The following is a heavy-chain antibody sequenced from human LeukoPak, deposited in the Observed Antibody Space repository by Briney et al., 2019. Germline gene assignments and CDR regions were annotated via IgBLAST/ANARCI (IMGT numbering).Heavy chain of an antibody. CDR3: AREGPRGNSQFDY. V-gene: IGHV3-33*01. Sequence: PGGSLRLSCAASGFTFSSYGMHWVRQAPGKGLEWVALIWYDGSNSYYTASLSCLLTISRDNSKYTLYLQMNSLRAEDTAIYYCAREGPRGNSQFDYWGQGTLVSVSS. CDR2: IWYDGSNS. D-gene: IGHD2/OR15-2a*01. CDR1: GFTFSSYG. J-gene: IGHJ4*02.